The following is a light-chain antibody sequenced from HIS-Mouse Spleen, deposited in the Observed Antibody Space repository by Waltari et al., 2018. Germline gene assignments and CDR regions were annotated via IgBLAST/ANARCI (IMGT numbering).Light chain of an antibody. J-gene: IGLJ2*01. CDR1: SSDVGSYNL. V-gene: IGLV2-23*01. Sequence: QSALTQPASVSGSPGQSITISCTGTSSDVGSYNLVSWYQQHPGKAPKLMIYEGSKRPSGVSDRFSCSKSGNTASLTISGLQAEDEAGYYCCSYAGSSHYVVFGGGTKLTVL. CDR2: EGS. CDR3: CSYAGSSHYVV.